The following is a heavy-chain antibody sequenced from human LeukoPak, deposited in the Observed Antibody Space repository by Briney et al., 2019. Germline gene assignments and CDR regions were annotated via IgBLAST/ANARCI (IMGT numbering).Heavy chain of an antibody. CDR1: AYTFTGYY. D-gene: IGHD5-12*01. J-gene: IGHJ4*02. Sequence: ASVKVSCKASAYTFTGYYMHWVRQAPGQGLEWMGWINPNSGGTNYAQKFQGRVTMTRDASISTAYMELSRLRSDDTTVYYCARYDSGYDYRGIDYWGQGTLVTVSS. CDR3: ARYDSGYDYRGIDY. V-gene: IGHV1-2*02. CDR2: INPNSGGT.